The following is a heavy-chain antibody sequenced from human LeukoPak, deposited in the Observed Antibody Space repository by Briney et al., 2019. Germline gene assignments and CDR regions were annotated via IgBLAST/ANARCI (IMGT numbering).Heavy chain of an antibody. J-gene: IGHJ4*02. CDR2: IKSGSDYI. V-gene: IGHV3-21*01. Sequence: GGSLRLSCAASGFTFSSHTMNWVRQAPGKGLEWVSSIKSGSDYIYYADSVKGRFTISRDNAKNSQYLQMNSLRAEDTGVYYCARGVSYRMVGTATDFDYWGQGCLVTVSS. CDR1: GFTFSSHT. D-gene: IGHD2-21*02. CDR3: ARGVSYRMVGTATDFDY.